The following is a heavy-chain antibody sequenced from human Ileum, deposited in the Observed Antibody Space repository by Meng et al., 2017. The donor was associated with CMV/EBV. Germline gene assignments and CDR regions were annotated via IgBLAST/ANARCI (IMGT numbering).Heavy chain of an antibody. CDR3: ARDIAAAGREAGNFDY. CDR2: TYYRSKWYN. J-gene: IGHJ4*02. V-gene: IGHV6-1*01. Sequence: SQTLSLTCAISGDSVSSNSAAWNWIRQSPSRGLEWLGRTYYRSKWYNDYAVSVKSRITINPDTSKNQFSLQLNSVTPEDTAVYYCARDIAAAGREAGNFDYWGQGTRVTVSS. D-gene: IGHD6-13*01. CDR1: GDSVSSNSAA.